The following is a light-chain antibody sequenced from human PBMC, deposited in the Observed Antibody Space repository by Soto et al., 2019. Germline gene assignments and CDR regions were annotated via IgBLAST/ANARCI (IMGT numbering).Light chain of an antibody. J-gene: IGLJ3*02. CDR1: SSDVGGYNY. CDR2: EVN. V-gene: IGLV2-14*01. Sequence: QSALTQPASVSESPGQSITISCTGTSSDVGGYNYVSWYQQHPGKAPKLMIYEVNNRPSGVSNRFSGSKSDNTASLTISGLQAEDEADYYCSSYTNTNTWVFGGGTKLTVL. CDR3: SSYTNTNTWV.